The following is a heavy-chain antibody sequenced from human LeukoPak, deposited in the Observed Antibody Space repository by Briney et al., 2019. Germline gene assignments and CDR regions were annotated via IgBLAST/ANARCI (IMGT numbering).Heavy chain of an antibody. CDR2: ISAYNGNT. CDR3: ARDTVMMVGSYSYGKDV. CDR1: VYTFNSFG. V-gene: IGHV1-18*01. J-gene: IGHJ6*02. Sequence: ASVKVSCKASVYTFNSFGISWVRQAPGQGLEWMGWISAYNGNTHHPEKLQGRLTMTTDTPTTTAYMELRSMRSDDTAIYYCARDTVMMVGSYSYGKDVWGQGTTVTVSS. D-gene: IGHD3-22*01.